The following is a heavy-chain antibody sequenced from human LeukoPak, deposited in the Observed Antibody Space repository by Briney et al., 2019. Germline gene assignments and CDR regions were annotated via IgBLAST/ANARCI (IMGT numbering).Heavy chain of an antibody. V-gene: IGHV4-59*02. J-gene: IGHJ4*02. CDR3: ARGIGISPKS. D-gene: IGHD1-14*01. Sequence: SETLSLTCTVSGGSVSGYYWSWIRQSPGKGLEWIGYIFYSGTTLYSPSLKSRVTMSVDTSENQFSLKLSSVTAADTAVYYCARGIGISPKSWGQGTPVTVSS. CDR2: IFYSGTT. CDR1: GGSVSGYY.